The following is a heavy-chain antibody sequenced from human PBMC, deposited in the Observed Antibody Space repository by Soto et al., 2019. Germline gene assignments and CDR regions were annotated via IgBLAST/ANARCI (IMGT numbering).Heavy chain of an antibody. CDR1: GGSISSGGYY. J-gene: IGHJ4*02. Sequence: QVQLQESGPGLVKPSQTLSLTCTVSGGSISSGGYYWSWIRQHPGKGLEWIGYIYYSGSTYYNPSLKSRVTISVDTSKNQFSLKLSSVTAADTAVYYCARNFRGNSYGYPAWFDYWGQGTLVTVSS. V-gene: IGHV4-31*03. CDR3: ARNFRGNSYGYPAWFDY. CDR2: IYYSGST. D-gene: IGHD5-18*01.